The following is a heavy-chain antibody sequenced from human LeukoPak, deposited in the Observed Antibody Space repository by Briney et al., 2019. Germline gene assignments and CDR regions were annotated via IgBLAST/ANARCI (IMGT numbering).Heavy chain of an antibody. CDR1: GGSFSGYY. Sequence: SETLSLTCAVYGGSFSGYYWSWIRQPPGKGLEWIGEINHSGSTNYNPSLKSRVTISVDTSKNQFSLKLSSVTAADTAVYYCARVRFLFPSQALVRLLVSGWFDPGGQGTRVTGAS. D-gene: IGHD6-13*01. CDR3: ARVRFLFPSQALVRLLVSGWFDP. CDR2: INHSGST. V-gene: IGHV4-34*01. J-gene: IGHJ5*02.